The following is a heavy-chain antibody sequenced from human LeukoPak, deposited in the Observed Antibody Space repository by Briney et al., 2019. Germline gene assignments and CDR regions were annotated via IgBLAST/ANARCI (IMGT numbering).Heavy chain of an antibody. CDR1: GFTFSSSE. Sequence: PGGTLRLSCAASGFTFSSSEMNWVRQAPGKGLEWVSYISSSGGTISYADSVKGRFTISRDNAKDALHLRMDNLRVEDTAVYYCARARWSSTGWFLGYWGQGTLVTVSS. CDR3: ARARWSSTGWFLGY. J-gene: IGHJ4*02. V-gene: IGHV3-48*03. CDR2: ISSSGGTI. D-gene: IGHD6-19*01.